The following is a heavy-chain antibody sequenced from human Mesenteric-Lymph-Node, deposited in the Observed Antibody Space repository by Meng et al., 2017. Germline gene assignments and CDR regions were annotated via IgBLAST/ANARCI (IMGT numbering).Heavy chain of an antibody. Sequence: GSLRLSCTVSGGSVSSISDYWSWLRQPPGKGLEWIGYIYYSASTNYNPSLESRVTISVDTSKNQFSLRLTSVTSADTAVYYCAGGPYDTGIGNWGQGTLVTVSS. CDR1: GGSVSSISDY. D-gene: IGHD3-3*01. CDR3: AGGPYDTGIGN. J-gene: IGHJ4*02. CDR2: IYYSAST. V-gene: IGHV4-61*01.